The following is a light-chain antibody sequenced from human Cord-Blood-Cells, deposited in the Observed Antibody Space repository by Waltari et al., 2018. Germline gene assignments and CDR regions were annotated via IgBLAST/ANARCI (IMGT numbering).Light chain of an antibody. CDR1: SSDVGGYNY. V-gene: IGLV2-14*01. J-gene: IGLJ3*02. CDR3: SSYTSSSTLV. Sequence: QSALTQPASVSGSPGQSITISCTGTSSDVGGYNYVSWYQQHPGKAPKLMLYAVSKRPSVVSDRFSGSKSGNTASLTISGLQAEDEADYYCSSYTSSSTLVFGGGTKLTVL. CDR2: AVS.